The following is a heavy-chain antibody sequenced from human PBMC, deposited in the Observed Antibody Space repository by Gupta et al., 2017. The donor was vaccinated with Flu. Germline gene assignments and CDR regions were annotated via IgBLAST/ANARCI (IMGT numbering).Heavy chain of an antibody. CDR2: ISSRSSYI. J-gene: IGHJ2*01. D-gene: IGHD2-15*01. Sequence: MNWVRQAPGKGLEWVESISSRSSYINYADSGKGRFTISRDNAKNSLFLHRNSLRADDTAGYYGARSCNVGARDCYFELWGRGTLITVSS. V-gene: IGHV3-21*01. CDR3: ARSCNVGARDCYFEL.